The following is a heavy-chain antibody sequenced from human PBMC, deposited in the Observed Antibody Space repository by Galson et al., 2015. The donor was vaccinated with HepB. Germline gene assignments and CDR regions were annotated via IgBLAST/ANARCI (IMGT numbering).Heavy chain of an antibody. V-gene: IGHV3-23*01. CDR3: VKRGDTSSSPRYHFDY. CDR2: ISVNGGST. J-gene: IGHJ4*02. Sequence: SLRLSCAASGFTFSSFGMNWVRQAPGKGLEWVSAISVNGGSTYYAYSVKGRFTISRDNSKNTLYLQMNSLRAEDTAVYYCVKRGDTSSSPRYHFDYWGQGTLVTVSS. CDR1: GFTFSSFG. D-gene: IGHD6-6*01.